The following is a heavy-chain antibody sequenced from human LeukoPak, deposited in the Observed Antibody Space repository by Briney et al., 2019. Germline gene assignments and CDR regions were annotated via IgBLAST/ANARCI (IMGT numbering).Heavy chain of an antibody. D-gene: IGHD1-26*01. CDR2: ISSSSMSI. Sequence: GGSLRLSCAASGFTFSSYSMNWVRQAPGKGLEWVSYISSSSMSIYYADSVKGRFTISRDNAKNSLYLQMNSLRAEDTAVYYCARESGSTIVGWGQGTLVTVSS. V-gene: IGHV3-48*04. J-gene: IGHJ4*02. CDR3: ARESGSTIVG. CDR1: GFTFSSYS.